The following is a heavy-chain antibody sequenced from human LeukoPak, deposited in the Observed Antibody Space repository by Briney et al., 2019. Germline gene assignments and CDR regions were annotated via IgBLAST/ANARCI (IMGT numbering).Heavy chain of an antibody. D-gene: IGHD3-10*01. CDR2: IYYSGST. V-gene: IGHV4-39*01. Sequence: SETLSLTCTVSGGSISSSSYYWGWIRQPPGKGLEWIGSIYYSGSTYYNPSLKSRVTISVDTSKNQFSLKLSSVTAADTAVYYCASPFGEPRAFEIWGQGTVVTVSS. J-gene: IGHJ3*02. CDR3: ASPFGEPRAFEI. CDR1: GGSISSSSYY.